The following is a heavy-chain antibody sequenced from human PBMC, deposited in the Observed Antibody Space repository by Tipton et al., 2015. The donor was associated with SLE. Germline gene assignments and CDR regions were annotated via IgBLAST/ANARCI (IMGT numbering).Heavy chain of an antibody. V-gene: IGHV4-39*01. CDR3: ARGRRYSYGSGRPHYFDY. CDR2: MYYSGRT. CDR1: GGSISSSNYY. J-gene: IGHJ4*02. Sequence: TLSLTCSVSGGSISSSNYYWGWIRQPPGKGLEWIATMYYSGRTYYNPSLKSRVTISVDTSKNQFSLKLSSVTAAETAVYYCARGRRYSYGSGRPHYFDYWGQGTLVTVSS. D-gene: IGHD3-10*01.